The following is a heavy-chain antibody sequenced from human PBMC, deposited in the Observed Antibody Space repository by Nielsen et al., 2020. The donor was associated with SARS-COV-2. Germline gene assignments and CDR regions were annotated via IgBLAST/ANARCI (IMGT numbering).Heavy chain of an antibody. CDR3: ARAGLGDIVVVPAAKGGVSGFDY. CDR2: ISRSGGT. D-gene: IGHD2-2*01. J-gene: IGHJ4*02. Sequence: WIRQPPGKGLEWIGEISRSGGTNYNPSLQSRVTISVDTSKNQFSLKLSSVTAADTAAYYCARAGLGDIVVVPAAKGGVSGFDYWGQGTLVTV. V-gene: IGHV4-34*01.